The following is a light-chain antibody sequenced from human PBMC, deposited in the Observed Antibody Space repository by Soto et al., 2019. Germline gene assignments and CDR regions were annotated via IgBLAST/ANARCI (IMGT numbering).Light chain of an antibody. CDR3: QKYGSS. CDR1: QSVSSNY. Sequence: ELVLTQSPGTLSLSPGERATLSCRASQSVSSNYLAWYKQEPGQAPRLLIYGASSRATGIPDRFVGSGSGTDFTLTISRLEPEDFALYYCQKYGSSFGQGTKVDIK. J-gene: IGKJ1*01. CDR2: GAS. V-gene: IGKV3-20*01.